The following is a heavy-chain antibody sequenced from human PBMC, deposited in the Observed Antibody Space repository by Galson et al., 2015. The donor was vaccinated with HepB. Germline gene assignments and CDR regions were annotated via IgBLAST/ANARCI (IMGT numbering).Heavy chain of an antibody. CDR3: ARADGSGSSVQWFDP. V-gene: IGHV4-59*01. CDR2: IYYSGST. J-gene: IGHJ5*02. Sequence: SETLSLTCTVSGGSISSYYWSWIRQPPGKGLEWIGYIYYSGSTNYNPSLKSRVTISVDTSKNRFSLKLSSVTAADTAVYYCARADGSGSSVQWFDPWGQGTLVTVSS. D-gene: IGHD3-10*01. CDR1: GGSISSYY.